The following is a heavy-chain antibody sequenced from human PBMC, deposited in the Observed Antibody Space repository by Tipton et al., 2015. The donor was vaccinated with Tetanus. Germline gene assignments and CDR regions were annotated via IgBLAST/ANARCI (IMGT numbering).Heavy chain of an antibody. J-gene: IGHJ2*01. CDR3: ARRLGPYTGDQIWHFDL. V-gene: IGHV5-51*01. Sequence: QLVQSGAEVKKPGESLRISCKGSGYNFISYWIAWVRHMPGKGLEWMGVIYPADSDIRSSPSFQGQVTMSVDKSTSTAYLQWSSLKASDTAMYYCARRLGPYTGDQIWHFDLWGRGTLVTVSS. D-gene: IGHD7-27*01. CDR1: GYNFISYW. CDR2: IYPADSDI.